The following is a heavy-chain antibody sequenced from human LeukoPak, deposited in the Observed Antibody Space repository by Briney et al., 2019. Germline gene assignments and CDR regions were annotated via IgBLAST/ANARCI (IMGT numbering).Heavy chain of an antibody. V-gene: IGHV4-28*05. D-gene: IGHD6-13*01. J-gene: IGHJ4*02. Sequence: SDTLSLTCAVSGDSISSSNWWGWIRQPPGKGLEWIGYMYSSGSFYYKPSLRGRVTISVDTSKNQFSLKLSSVTAADTAVYYCARLSAAGPNDYWGQGTLVTVSS. CDR2: MYSSGSF. CDR3: ARLSAAGPNDY. CDR1: GDSISSSNW.